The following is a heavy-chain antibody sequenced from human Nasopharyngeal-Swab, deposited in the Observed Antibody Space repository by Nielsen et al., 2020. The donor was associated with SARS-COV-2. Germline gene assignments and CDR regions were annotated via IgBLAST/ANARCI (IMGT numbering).Heavy chain of an antibody. Sequence: WVRQAPGQGLEWMGGIIPIFGTANYAQKFQGRVTITADESTGTAYMELSSLRDEDTAVYYCARDRYSSSWYPYWYFDLWGRGTLVTVSS. J-gene: IGHJ2*01. CDR2: IIPIFGTA. V-gene: IGHV1-69*01. CDR3: ARDRYSSSWYPYWYFDL. D-gene: IGHD6-13*01.